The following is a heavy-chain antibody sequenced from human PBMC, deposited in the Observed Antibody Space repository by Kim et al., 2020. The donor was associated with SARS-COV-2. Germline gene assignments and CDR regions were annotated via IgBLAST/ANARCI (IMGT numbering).Heavy chain of an antibody. CDR1: GFTFSSYA. J-gene: IGHJ4*02. Sequence: GGSLRLSCSASGFTFSSYAMHWVRQAPGKGLEYVSAISSNGGSTYYADSVKGRFTISRDNSKNTLYLQMSSLRAEDTAVYYCVKAERRSWIQLWYYFDYWGQGTLVTVSS. V-gene: IGHV3-64D*06. CDR2: ISSNGGST. D-gene: IGHD5-18*01. CDR3: VKAERRSWIQLWYYFDY.